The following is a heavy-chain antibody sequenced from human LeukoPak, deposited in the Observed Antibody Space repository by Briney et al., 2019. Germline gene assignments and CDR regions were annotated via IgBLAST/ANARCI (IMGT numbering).Heavy chain of an antibody. J-gene: IGHJ4*02. CDR2: ISAYNGNT. Sequence: ASVKVSCKASGYTFTSYGISWVRQAPGQGLEWMGWISAYNGNTNYAQKLQGRVTMTTDTSTSTAYMDLRSLRSDDTAVYYCARVNRYYDILTGYYPLYYFDYWGQGTLVTVSS. CDR1: GYTFTSYG. CDR3: ARVNRYYDILTGYYPLYYFDY. V-gene: IGHV1-18*01. D-gene: IGHD3-9*01.